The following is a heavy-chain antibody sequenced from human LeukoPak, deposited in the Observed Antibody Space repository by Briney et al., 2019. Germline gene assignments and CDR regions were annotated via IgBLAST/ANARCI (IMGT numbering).Heavy chain of an antibody. V-gene: IGHV4-34*01. Sequence: PSETLSLTCAVYGGSFSGYYWXXXRQPPXKGLEWIGEXNHXXSTNYNXXLKXRVTISXXXSKNQFSLKLSSVTAADTAVYYCARLNFGSLVGYWGQGTLVTVSS. J-gene: IGHJ4*02. CDR1: GGSFSGYY. CDR2: XNHXXST. D-gene: IGHD3-3*01. CDR3: ARLNFGSLVGY.